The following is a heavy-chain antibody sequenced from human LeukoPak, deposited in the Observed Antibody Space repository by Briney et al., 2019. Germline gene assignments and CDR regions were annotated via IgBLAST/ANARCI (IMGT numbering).Heavy chain of an antibody. D-gene: IGHD3-3*01. CDR2: INSDESIT. Sequence: PGGSLRLSCAASGFTFSSSWMYWVRQAPGKGLVWVSRINSDESITTYADSVKGRFTISRDNAMNTLYLQMNSLRAEDTAVYYCARGSFYRDYYYGMAVWGQGTTVTVSS. V-gene: IGHV3-74*01. CDR1: GFTFSSSW. CDR3: ARGSFYRDYYYGMAV. J-gene: IGHJ6*02.